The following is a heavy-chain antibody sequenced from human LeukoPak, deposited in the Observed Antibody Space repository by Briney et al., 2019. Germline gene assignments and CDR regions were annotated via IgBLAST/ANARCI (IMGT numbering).Heavy chain of an antibody. Sequence: SETLSLTCTVSGDSISSFSWSWIRQPPGKGLDWIGYIYYSGSTKYNPSLKSRITISVDTSKSQFSLKLSSVTAADTAVYYCARYTVTTSAEYFQYWGQGTLVTVSS. CDR2: IYYSGST. CDR3: ARYTVTTSAEYFQY. J-gene: IGHJ1*01. D-gene: IGHD4-17*01. V-gene: IGHV4-59*01. CDR1: GDSISSFS.